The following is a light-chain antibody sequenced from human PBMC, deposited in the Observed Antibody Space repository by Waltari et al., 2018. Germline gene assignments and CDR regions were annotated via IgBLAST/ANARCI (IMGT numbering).Light chain of an antibody. CDR2: AAS. V-gene: IGKV1-39*01. J-gene: IGKJ3*01. Sequence: DIQMTQSPSSLSASVGDRVTITCRASQSISSYLNWYQQKPGKAPKLLIYAASSLQSGVPSTFSGSGSGTDFTLTISSLQPEDFATYYCQQSYSTLRTFGPGTKVDIK. CDR3: QQSYSTLRT. CDR1: QSISSY.